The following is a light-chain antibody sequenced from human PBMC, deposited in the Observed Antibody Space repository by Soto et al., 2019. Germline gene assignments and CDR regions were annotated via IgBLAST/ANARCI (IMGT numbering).Light chain of an antibody. CDR3: CSHSTSIAWV. V-gene: IGLV2-14*01. CDR2: QVT. CDR1: NNDVGGYDF. Sequence: QSVLTQSASVSGSPGQSITISYTGTNNDVGGYDFVSWYQQHPGRAPKLLIHQVTIRLSGISSRFSGSKSGNTASLTITGLQPEDEAMYFCCSHSTSIAWVFGGGTKLTVL. J-gene: IGLJ3*02.